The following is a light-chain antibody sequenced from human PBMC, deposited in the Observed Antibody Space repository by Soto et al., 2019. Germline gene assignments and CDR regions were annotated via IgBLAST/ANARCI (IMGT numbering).Light chain of an antibody. CDR2: GAS. V-gene: IGKV3-20*01. CDR1: QSVTNNY. Sequence: EIVLTQSPGTLSLSPGERATLSCRASQSVTNNYLAWYQQKPGQAPRLLIYGASSRATGIPDRLSGSGSGTDFTLTISRMEPEDFAVYYCQQYGSSRTFGQGTKVDIK. J-gene: IGKJ1*01. CDR3: QQYGSSRT.